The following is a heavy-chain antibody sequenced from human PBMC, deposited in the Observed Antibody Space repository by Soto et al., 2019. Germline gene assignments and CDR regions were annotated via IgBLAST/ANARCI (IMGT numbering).Heavy chain of an antibody. V-gene: IGHV4-39*01. CDR1: GGSISSSSYY. CDR2: IYYSGST. CDR3: ARQSIVSSSFGFSFTPGE. J-gene: IGHJ4*02. Sequence: SETLSLTCTVSGGSISSSSYYWGWIRQPPGKGLEWIGSIYYSGSTYYNPSLKSRVTISVDTSKNQFSLKLSSVTAADTAVYYCARQSIVSSSFGFSFTPGEWGKGNLVTVYS. D-gene: IGHD6-13*01.